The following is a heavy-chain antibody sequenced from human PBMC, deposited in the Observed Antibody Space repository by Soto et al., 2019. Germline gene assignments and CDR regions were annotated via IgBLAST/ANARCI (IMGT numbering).Heavy chain of an antibody. J-gene: IGHJ4*02. D-gene: IGHD2-15*01. CDR1: GFTFSSYS. Sequence: PGGSLRLSCAASGFTFSSYSMNWVRQAPGKGLEWVSSISSSSSYIYYADSVKGRFTISRDNAKNSLYLQMNSLRAEDTAVYYCARDLDCSGGSCPDYWGQGTLVTVSS. V-gene: IGHV3-21*01. CDR2: ISSSSSYI. CDR3: ARDLDCSGGSCPDY.